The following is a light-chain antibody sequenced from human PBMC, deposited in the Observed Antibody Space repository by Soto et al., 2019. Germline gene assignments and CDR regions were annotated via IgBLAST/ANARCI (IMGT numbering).Light chain of an antibody. CDR1: SSDIGAYDY. Sequence: QSALTQPASLSGSPGQSITISCTGTSSDIGAYDYVSWFQQHPGKAPKLMISEVNNRPSGVSDRFSGSKSGNTASLTISGLQAEDEGDFFCCSYAGNGAWVFGGGTQLTVL. J-gene: IGLJ3*02. CDR2: EVN. V-gene: IGLV2-14*01. CDR3: CSYAGNGAWV.